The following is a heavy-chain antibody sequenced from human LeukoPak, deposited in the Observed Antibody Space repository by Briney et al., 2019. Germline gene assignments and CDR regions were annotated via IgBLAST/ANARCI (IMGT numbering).Heavy chain of an antibody. V-gene: IGHV4-59*01. CDR1: GGSISTYY. CDR3: ARSTYYGSGNDF. D-gene: IGHD3-10*01. J-gene: IGHJ4*02. CDR2: IDYSGDT. Sequence: PSETLSLTCTVSGGSISTYYWSWIRQPPGERLEWIGYIDYSGDTNYNPSLNSRVTISVDTSKNQVSLKLNSLTAAGTAVYYCARSTYYGSGNDFWGQGILVTVSS.